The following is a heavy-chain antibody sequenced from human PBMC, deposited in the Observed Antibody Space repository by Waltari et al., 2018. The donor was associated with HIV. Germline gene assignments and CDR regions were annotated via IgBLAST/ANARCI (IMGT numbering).Heavy chain of an antibody. D-gene: IGHD2-21*01. Sequence: EVQLLESGGGLVQPGGSLRISCAASGFTFSSYAMRWVRQAPGKGLQWVSIISGSGSTTYSADSVKGRVTIFRDNSENTLYLQINSLRAEDTAVYYCAKGAFDMVVVSALDSWGHGTLVTVSS. CDR1: GFTFSSYA. J-gene: IGHJ5*01. CDR2: ISGSGSTT. CDR3: AKGAFDMVVVSALDS. V-gene: IGHV3-23*01.